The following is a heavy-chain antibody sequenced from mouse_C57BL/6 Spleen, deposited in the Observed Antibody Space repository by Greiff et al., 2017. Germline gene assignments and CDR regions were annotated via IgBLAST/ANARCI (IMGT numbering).Heavy chain of an antibody. V-gene: IGHV1-19*01. Sequence: VQLQQSGPVLVKPGASVKMSCKASGYTFTDYYMNWVKQSHGKSLEWIGVINPYNGGTSYNQKFKGDATLTVDKSSSTAYMELNSLTSEDSAVYYCARNDGYSGYYAMDYWGQGTSVTVSS. CDR1: GYTFTDYY. CDR3: ARNDGYSGYYAMDY. J-gene: IGHJ4*01. D-gene: IGHD2-3*01. CDR2: INPYNGGT.